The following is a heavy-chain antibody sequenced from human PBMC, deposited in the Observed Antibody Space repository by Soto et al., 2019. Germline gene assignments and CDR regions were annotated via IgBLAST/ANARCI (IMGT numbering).Heavy chain of an antibody. CDR3: ARDRMAVAKRGGMDV. J-gene: IGHJ6*02. Sequence: ASAKVSCKASGYTFTSYYMHWVRQAPGQGLEWMGIINPSGGSTSYAQKFQGRVTMTRDTSTSTVYMELSSLRSEDTAVYYCARDRMAVAKRGGMDVWGQGTTVTVSS. D-gene: IGHD6-19*01. V-gene: IGHV1-46*01. CDR1: GYTFTSYY. CDR2: INPSGGST.